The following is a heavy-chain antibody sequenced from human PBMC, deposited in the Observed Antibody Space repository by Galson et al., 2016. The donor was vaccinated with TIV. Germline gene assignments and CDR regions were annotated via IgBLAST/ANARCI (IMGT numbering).Heavy chain of an antibody. J-gene: IGHJ4*02. Sequence: SVKVSCKASGYIFINYYIHWVRQAPGQGLEWLGWFNPDSGATQYAQKLQGRVTVTRDTSISTAYMELRRLISDDTAVYYCARVNWARAFDYWGQGTQVTVSS. CDR1: GYIFINYY. D-gene: IGHD7-27*01. CDR3: ARVNWARAFDY. CDR2: FNPDSGAT. V-gene: IGHV1-2*02.